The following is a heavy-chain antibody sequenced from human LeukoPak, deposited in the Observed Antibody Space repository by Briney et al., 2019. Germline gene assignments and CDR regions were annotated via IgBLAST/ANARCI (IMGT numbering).Heavy chain of an antibody. J-gene: IGHJ6*04. D-gene: IGHD3-10*01. Sequence: GASVKVSCKASGYTFTGYYMHWVRQAPGQGLEWMGWINPNSGGTNYAQKFQGRVTMTRDTSISTAYMELSRLRSDDTAVYYCARYGFGELSSYGMDVWGKGTTVTVSS. CDR3: ARYGFGELSSYGMDV. CDR1: GYTFTGYY. CDR2: INPNSGGT. V-gene: IGHV1-2*02.